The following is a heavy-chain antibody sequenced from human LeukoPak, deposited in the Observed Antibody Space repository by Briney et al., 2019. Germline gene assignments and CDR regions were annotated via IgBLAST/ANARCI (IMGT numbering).Heavy chain of an antibody. D-gene: IGHD4-23*01. Sequence: GGSLRLSCAASGFTFSSYWMSWVRQAPGKGLEWVANIKQDGSEKYYVDSVKGRFTISRDNAKNSLYLQMNSLRAEDTAVYYCARDGRWSTLYYYGMDVWGQGTTVTVSS. J-gene: IGHJ6*02. CDR1: GFTFSSYW. CDR3: ARDGRWSTLYYYGMDV. CDR2: IKQDGSEK. V-gene: IGHV3-7*01.